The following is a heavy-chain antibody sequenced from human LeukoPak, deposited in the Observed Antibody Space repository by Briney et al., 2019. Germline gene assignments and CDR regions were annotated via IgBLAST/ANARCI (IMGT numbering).Heavy chain of an antibody. D-gene: IGHD3/OR15-3a*01. J-gene: IGHJ4*02. CDR1: GFTFSNYA. Sequence: PGGSLRLSCAASGFTFSNYAMTWVRLAPGKGLEWVSSIGSGGDTYYVDSVKGRFTISRDNSKNTLYLQMNSLRDEDTAMYFCAKYFHSVDDFRPGRRYFDFWGQGTLVTVSS. V-gene: IGHV3-23*01. CDR3: AKYFHSVDDFRPGRRYFDF. CDR2: IGSGGDT.